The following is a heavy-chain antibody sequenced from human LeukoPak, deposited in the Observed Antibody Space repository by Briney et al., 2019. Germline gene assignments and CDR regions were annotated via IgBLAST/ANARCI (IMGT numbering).Heavy chain of an antibody. CDR3: SGRWSSSSLYYYYYGMDV. V-gene: IGHV4-34*01. CDR1: GGSFSGYY. D-gene: IGHD6-13*01. J-gene: IGHJ6*02. Sequence: PSETLSLTCAVYGGSFSGYYWSWIRQPPGKGLEWIGEINHSGSTNYNPSLKSRVTISVDTSKNQFSLKLSSAAAADTAVYYCSGRWSSSSLYYYYYGMDVWGQGTTVTVSS. CDR2: INHSGST.